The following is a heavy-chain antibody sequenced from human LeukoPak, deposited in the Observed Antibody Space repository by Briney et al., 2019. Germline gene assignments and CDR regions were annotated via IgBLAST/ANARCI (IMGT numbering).Heavy chain of an antibody. CDR2: IYYSGST. V-gene: IGHV4-39*07. J-gene: IGHJ5*02. CDR3: ARGSGIAAPNWFDP. D-gene: IGHD6-6*01. Sequence: SETLSLTCTVSGGSISSSSYYWGWIRQPPGKGLEWIGSIYYSGSTYYNPSLKSRVTISVDTSKNQFSLKLSSVTAADTAVYYCARGSGIAAPNWFDPWGQGTLVTVSS. CDR1: GGSISSSSYY.